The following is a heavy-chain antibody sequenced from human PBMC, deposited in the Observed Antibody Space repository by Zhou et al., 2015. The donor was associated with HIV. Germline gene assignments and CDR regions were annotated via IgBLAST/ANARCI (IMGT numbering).Heavy chain of an antibody. CDR2: IWYDGSNK. Sequence: QVQLVESGGGVVQPGRSLRLSCAASGFTFSSYGMHWVRQAPGKGLEWVAVIWYDGSNKYYADSVKGRFTISRDNSKNSLYLQMNSLRAEDTAVYYCARPREPAAFDAFDIWGQGTMVTVSS. D-gene: IGHD2-2*01. CDR3: ARPREPAAFDAFDI. V-gene: IGHV3-33*01. CDR1: GFTFSSYG. J-gene: IGHJ3*02.